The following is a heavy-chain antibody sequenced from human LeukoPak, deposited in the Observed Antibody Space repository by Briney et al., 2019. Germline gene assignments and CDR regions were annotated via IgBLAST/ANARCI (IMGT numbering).Heavy chain of an antibody. CDR1: GGSFSDYY. Sequence: SETLSLTCAVYGGSFSDYYWSWIRQPPGKGLEWIGEINHSGSTNYNPSLKSRVTILVDTSKKQFSLKLTSVTVADRAVYYCARSPAYLYDLSYGMDVWGQGTTVTVSS. V-gene: IGHV4-34*01. CDR3: ARSPAYLYDLSYGMDV. J-gene: IGHJ6*02. D-gene: IGHD3-3*01. CDR2: INHSGST.